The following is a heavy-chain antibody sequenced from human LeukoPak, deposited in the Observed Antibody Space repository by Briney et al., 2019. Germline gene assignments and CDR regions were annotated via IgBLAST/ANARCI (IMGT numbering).Heavy chain of an antibody. CDR3: AREFRGVISYFDY. D-gene: IGHD3-10*01. V-gene: IGHV3-23*01. Sequence: GGSLRLSCAASGFTFSSNPMTWVRQAPGKGLEWVSSISESGGNTYYADSVKGRFTISRDNSRNTLYLQMNSLRAEDTTVYYCAREFRGVISYFDYWGQGTLVTVSS. CDR1: GFTFSSNP. CDR2: ISESGGNT. J-gene: IGHJ4*02.